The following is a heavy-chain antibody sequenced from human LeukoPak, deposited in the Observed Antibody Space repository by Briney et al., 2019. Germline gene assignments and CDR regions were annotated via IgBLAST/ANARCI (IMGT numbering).Heavy chain of an antibody. D-gene: IGHD3-22*01. Sequence: PSETLSLTCTVSGGSISPYYWSWIRQPPGKGLEYIGYIYYSGSTNYNPSLKSRVTISLETSKNQFSLKLSSVTAADTAVYYCARSTWLLDKWGQGTLVTVSS. V-gene: IGHV4-59*01. CDR3: ARSTWLLDK. CDR1: GGSISPYY. J-gene: IGHJ4*02. CDR2: IYYSGST.